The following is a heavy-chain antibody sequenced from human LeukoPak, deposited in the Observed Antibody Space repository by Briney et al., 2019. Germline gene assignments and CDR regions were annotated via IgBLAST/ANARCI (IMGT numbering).Heavy chain of an antibody. CDR1: GFTFSSYA. J-gene: IGHJ4*02. CDR3: ARELGVVAPGDY. V-gene: IGHV3-30-3*01. D-gene: IGHD2-15*01. CDR2: ISYDGSNK. Sequence: PGGSLRLSCAASGFTFSSYAMHWVRQAPGKGLEWVAVISYDGSNKYYADSVKGRFTISRDNSKNTLYLQMNSLRAEDTAVYYCARELGVVAPGDYWGQGTLVTVSS.